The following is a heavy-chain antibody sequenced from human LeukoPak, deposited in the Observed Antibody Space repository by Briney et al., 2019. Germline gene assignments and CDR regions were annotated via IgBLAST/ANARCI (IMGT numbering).Heavy chain of an antibody. J-gene: IGHJ3*02. CDR3: ARHSASYYAFDI. D-gene: IGHD1-26*01. Sequence: NPSETLSLTCTVSGGSISSSSYYWGWIRQPPGKGLEWIGSIYYSGGTYYNPSLKSRVTISVDTSKNQFSLKLSSVTAADTAVYYCARHSASYYAFDIWGQGTMVTVSS. V-gene: IGHV4-39*01. CDR1: GGSISSSSYY. CDR2: IYYSGGT.